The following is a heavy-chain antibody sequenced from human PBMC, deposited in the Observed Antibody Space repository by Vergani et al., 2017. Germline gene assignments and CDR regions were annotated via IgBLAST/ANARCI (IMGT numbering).Heavy chain of an antibody. V-gene: IGHV3-21*01. CDR1: GFTFSSYS. CDR2: ISSSSSYI. CDR3: ARGPYYDFWSGYYPYYYYYMDV. D-gene: IGHD3-3*01. Sequence: EVQLVESGGGLVKPGGSLRLSCAASGFTFSSYSMNWVRQAPGKGLEWVSSISSSSSYIYYADSVKGRFTISRDNAKTSLYLHMNSLRAEDTAVYYCARGPYYDFWSGYYPYYYYYMDVWGKGATVTVSS. J-gene: IGHJ6*03.